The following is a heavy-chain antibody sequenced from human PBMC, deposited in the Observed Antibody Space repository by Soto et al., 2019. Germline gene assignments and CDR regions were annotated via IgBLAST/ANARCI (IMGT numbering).Heavy chain of an antibody. J-gene: IGHJ6*02. CDR2: FDPEDGET. CDR3: AKGRRGYSYGYDYYYYGMDV. D-gene: IGHD5-18*01. CDR1: GYTLTELS. Sequence: GASVKVSCKVSGYTLTELSMHWVRQAPGKGLEWMGGFDPEDGETIYAQKFQGRVTMTEDTSTDTAYMELSSLRAEDTAVYYCAKGRRGYSYGYDYYYYGMDVWGQGTTVTVSS. V-gene: IGHV1-24*01.